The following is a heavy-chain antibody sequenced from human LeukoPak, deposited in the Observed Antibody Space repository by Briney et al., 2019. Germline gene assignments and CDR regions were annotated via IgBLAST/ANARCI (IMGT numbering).Heavy chain of an antibody. CDR2: IGGRFGHT. Sequence: GGSLRLSCAASGFTFNIYAMNWVRQAPGKGLEWVSSIGGRFGHTYYADSVKGRFTISRDNSKSILFLQMNNLRAEDTAVYYCARDERLLSFLKWGQGTLVTVSS. CDR1: GFTFNIYA. CDR3: ARDERLLSFLK. J-gene: IGHJ4*02. V-gene: IGHV3-23*01. D-gene: IGHD3-3*01.